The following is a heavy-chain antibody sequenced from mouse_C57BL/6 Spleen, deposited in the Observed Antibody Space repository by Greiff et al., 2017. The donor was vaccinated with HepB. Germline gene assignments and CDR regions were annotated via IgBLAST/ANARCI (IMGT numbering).Heavy chain of an antibody. D-gene: IGHD1-1*01. Sequence: VMLVESGAELVRPGTSVKMSCKASGYTFTNYWIGWAKQRPGHGLEWIGDIYPGGGYTNYNEKFKGKATLTADKSSSTAYMQFSSLTSEDSAIYYCARNYGSSFDYWGQGTTLTVSS. CDR2: IYPGGGYT. CDR3: ARNYGSSFDY. J-gene: IGHJ2*01. CDR1: GYTFTNYW. V-gene: IGHV1-63*01.